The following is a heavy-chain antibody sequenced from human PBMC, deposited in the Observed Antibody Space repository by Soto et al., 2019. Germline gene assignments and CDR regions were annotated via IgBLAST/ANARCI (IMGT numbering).Heavy chain of an antibody. CDR1: GFTFSDHF. CDR3: GRGLYGDYALDG. CDR2: IRNKAHSYTT. J-gene: IGHJ4*02. V-gene: IGHV3-72*01. D-gene: IGHD4-17*01. Sequence: VGSLRLSCAASGFTFSDHFIHWVRQAPGKGLEWVGRIRNKAHSYTTTYAASVKDRFTISRDDSKKSVYLQMNSLKSEDTAVYYCGRGLYGDYALDGWGQGTLVTVSS.